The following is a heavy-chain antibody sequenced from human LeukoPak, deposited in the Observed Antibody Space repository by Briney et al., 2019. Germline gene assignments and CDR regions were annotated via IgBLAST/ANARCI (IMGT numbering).Heavy chain of an antibody. Sequence: ASVKVSCKASGYTFTSYYMHWVRQAPGQGLEWMGIINPSGGSTSYAQKFQGRVTMTRDTSTSTVYMELSSLRSEDTAVYYCARDYLQTADYGGTGVRADYWGQGTLVTVSS. CDR2: INPSGGST. D-gene: IGHD4-23*01. V-gene: IGHV1-46*01. CDR1: GYTFTSYY. CDR3: ARDYLQTADYGGTGVRADY. J-gene: IGHJ4*02.